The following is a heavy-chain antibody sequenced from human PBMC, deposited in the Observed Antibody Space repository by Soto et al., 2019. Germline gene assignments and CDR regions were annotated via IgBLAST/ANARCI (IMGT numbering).Heavy chain of an antibody. D-gene: IGHD2-15*01. Sequence: EVQLLESGGGLVQPGGSLRLSYAASGFTFSSYAMSWVRQAPGKGLEWVSAISGSGGSTYYADSVKGRFTISRDNSKKTMYLQMNSLRAEDTAVYYCAKSSCSGGSCYLSSAFDIWVQGTMVTDSS. CDR3: AKSSCSGGSCYLSSAFDI. V-gene: IGHV3-23*01. CDR1: GFTFSSYA. CDR2: ISGSGGST. J-gene: IGHJ3*02.